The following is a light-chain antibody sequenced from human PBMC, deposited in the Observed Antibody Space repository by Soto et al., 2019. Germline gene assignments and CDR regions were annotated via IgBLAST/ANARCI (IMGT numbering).Light chain of an antibody. Sequence: DIQMTQSPSSLSASVGDRVTITCRASQSISSYLNWYQQKPGKAPKLLIYAASSLQSGVPSRFSGSGSGTDFTLTISSLQPEDFATYYCQQSYSTPRTVGQGNKVEIK. CDR1: QSISSY. CDR3: QQSYSTPRT. V-gene: IGKV1-39*01. J-gene: IGKJ1*01. CDR2: AAS.